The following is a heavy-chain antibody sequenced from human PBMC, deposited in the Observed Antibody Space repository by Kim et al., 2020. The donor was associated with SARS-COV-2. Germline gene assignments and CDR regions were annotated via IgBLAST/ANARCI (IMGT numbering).Heavy chain of an antibody. D-gene: IGHD3-22*01. V-gene: IGHV3-23*01. CDR3: AKPLRAMIVVVITDMAY. Sequence: GGSLRLSCAASGFTFSSYAMSWVRQAPGKGLEWVSAISGSGGSTYYADSVKGRFTISRDNSKNTLYLQMNSLRAEETAVYYCAKPLRAMIVVVITDMAYWGQGTLVTVSS. CDR2: ISGSGGST. J-gene: IGHJ4*02. CDR1: GFTFSSYA.